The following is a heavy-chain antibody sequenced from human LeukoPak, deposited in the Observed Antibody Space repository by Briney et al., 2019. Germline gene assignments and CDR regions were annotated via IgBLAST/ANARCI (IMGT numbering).Heavy chain of an antibody. CDR2: ISSSGSTI. Sequence: GGSLRLSCAASGFTFSDYYMSWIRQAPGKGLEWVSYISSSGSTIYYADSVKGRFTISRDNAKNSLYLQMNSLRAEDTALYYCAKDPVGPVAADWYFDLWGRGTLVTVSS. J-gene: IGHJ2*01. D-gene: IGHD2-15*01. V-gene: IGHV3-11*01. CDR3: AKDPVGPVAADWYFDL. CDR1: GFTFSDYY.